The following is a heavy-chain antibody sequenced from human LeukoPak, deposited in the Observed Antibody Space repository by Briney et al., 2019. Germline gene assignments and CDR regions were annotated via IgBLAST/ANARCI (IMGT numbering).Heavy chain of an antibody. CDR1: GFTFSNFA. CDR3: AKGSYSSGWYESDY. J-gene: IGHJ4*02. V-gene: IGHV3-23*01. Sequence: GGSLRLSCAASGFTFSNFAMLWVRQAPGKGLEWVSSISGSGDSTHYTDSVKGRFTISRDNSRNTVYLQMNSLRAEDTALYYCAKGSYSSGWYESDYWGQGTLVTVSS. D-gene: IGHD6-19*01. CDR2: ISGSGDST.